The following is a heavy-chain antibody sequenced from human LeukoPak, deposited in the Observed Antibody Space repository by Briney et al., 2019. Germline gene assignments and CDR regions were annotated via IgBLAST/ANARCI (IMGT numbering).Heavy chain of an antibody. CDR2: INPNSGGT. Sequence: ASVKVSRKASGYTFTGYYMHWVRQAPGQGLEWMGWINPNSGGTNYAQKFQGRVTMTRDTSISTAYMELSRLRSDDTAVYYCARDVGPYSSSWFDYWGQGTLVTVSS. V-gene: IGHV1-2*02. D-gene: IGHD6-13*01. J-gene: IGHJ4*02. CDR3: ARDVGPYSSSWFDY. CDR1: GYTFTGYY.